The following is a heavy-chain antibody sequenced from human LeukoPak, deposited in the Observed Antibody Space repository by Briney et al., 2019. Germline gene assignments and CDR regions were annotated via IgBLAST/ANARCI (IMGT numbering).Heavy chain of an antibody. CDR1: GFTFSSYE. CDR3: ARNYDILTGLDY. J-gene: IGHJ4*02. CDR2: ISSSGSTI. Sequence: PGGSLRLSCAASGFTFSSYEMNWVRQAPGKGLEWVSYISSSGSTIYYADSVKGRFTISRDNAKNSLYLQMNSLRAEDTAVYYCARNYDILTGLDYWGQGTLVTVSS. V-gene: IGHV3-48*03. D-gene: IGHD3-9*01.